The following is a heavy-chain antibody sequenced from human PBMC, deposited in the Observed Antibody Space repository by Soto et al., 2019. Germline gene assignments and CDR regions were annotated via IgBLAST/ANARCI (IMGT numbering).Heavy chain of an antibody. J-gene: IGHJ4*02. CDR2: IKQAESEQ. Sequence: EVQLVESVGGLVQPGGSLRLSCAASGFTFSSYWMSWVLQAPGKGLEWVANIKQAESEQYYVASVKGLFTISRDNAKNALYLQMNGLRAEDTAVYYCARDQYYDVWNGYCGSVGGKGTLVTVAA. D-gene: IGHD3-3*01. CDR3: ARDQYYDVWNGYCGSV. CDR1: GFTFSSYW. V-gene: IGHV3-7*01.